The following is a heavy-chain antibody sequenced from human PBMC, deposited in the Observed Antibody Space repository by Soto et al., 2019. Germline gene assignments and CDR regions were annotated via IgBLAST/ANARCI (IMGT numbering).Heavy chain of an antibody. Sequence: SETLSLTCSVSGGSVSDKTYYWSWIRQPPGKRLEWIGYVYYSGTTNYNPSLKSRVTISVDLSKNRFSLRLSSLTTADTALYSCPRSTALPKTLRSMYFCDYWGQVKLV. CDR2: VYYSGTT. V-gene: IGHV4-61*01. CDR1: GGSVSDKTYY. D-gene: IGHD4-17*01. CDR3: PRSTALPKTLRSMYFCDY. J-gene: IGHJ4*02.